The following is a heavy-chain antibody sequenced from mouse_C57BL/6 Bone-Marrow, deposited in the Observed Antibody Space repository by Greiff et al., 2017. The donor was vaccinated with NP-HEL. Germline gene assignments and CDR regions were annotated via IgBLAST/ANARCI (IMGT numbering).Heavy chain of an antibody. D-gene: IGHD1-1*01. CDR3: ARHPYYYGSSYDY. J-gene: IGHJ2*01. CDR2: IYSRSGNT. CDR1: GYTFTSYG. Sequence: VQLQQSGAELARPGASVKLSCKASGYTFTSYGISWVKQRTGQGLEWIGEIYSRSGNTYYNEKFKGKATLTADKSSSTAYMELRSLTSEDSAVYFCARHPYYYGSSYDYWGQGTTLTVSS. V-gene: IGHV1-81*01.